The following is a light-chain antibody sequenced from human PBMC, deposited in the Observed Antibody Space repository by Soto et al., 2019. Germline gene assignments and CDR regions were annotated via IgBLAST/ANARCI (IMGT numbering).Light chain of an antibody. CDR2: GAF. CDR1: QSVGTN. Sequence: EIVVTQSPDTLSVSPGERAIVSCRTSQSVGTNLAWYQQKPGQAPRLLIYGAFTRATGVPARFSGSGSGTEFTLTISSLQSEDFAIYFCQQYNTWPCFGPGTRVDI. J-gene: IGKJ3*01. CDR3: QQYNTWPC. V-gene: IGKV3-15*01.